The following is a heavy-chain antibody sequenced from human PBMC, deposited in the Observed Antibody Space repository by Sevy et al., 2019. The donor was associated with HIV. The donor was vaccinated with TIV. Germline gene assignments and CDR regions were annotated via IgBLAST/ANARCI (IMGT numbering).Heavy chain of an antibody. CDR2: INPNSGGT. CDR3: ARERGPTYYYDSSGYYLGY. J-gene: IGHJ4*02. CDR1: GYTFTGYY. D-gene: IGHD3-22*01. V-gene: IGHV1-2*02. Sequence: ASMKVSCKASGYTFTGYYMHWVRQAPGQGLEWMGWINPNSGGTNYAQKFQGRVTMTRDTSISTAYMELSRLRSDDTAVYYCARERGPTYYYDSSGYYLGYWGQGTLVTVSS.